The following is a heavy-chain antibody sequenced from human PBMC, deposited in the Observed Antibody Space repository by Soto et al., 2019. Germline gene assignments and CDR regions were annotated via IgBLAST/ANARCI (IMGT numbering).Heavy chain of an antibody. V-gene: IGHV3-9*01. CDR1: GFIFEEYA. Sequence: EVQLVESGGGLVQPGRSLRLSCAASGFIFEEYAMHWVRQAPGKGLEWVSSISWNAGSIGYADSVKGRFTISRDNAKNILYLQMNSLRAEDTALYYCAKLGYCSSTRCYEYYYYGMDGWGQGTTVTVFS. D-gene: IGHD2-2*01. CDR2: ISWNAGSI. J-gene: IGHJ6*02. CDR3: AKLGYCSSTRCYEYYYYGMDG.